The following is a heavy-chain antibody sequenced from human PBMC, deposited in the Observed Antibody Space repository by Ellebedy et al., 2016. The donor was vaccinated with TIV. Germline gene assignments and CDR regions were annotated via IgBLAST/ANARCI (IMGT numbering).Heavy chain of an antibody. Sequence: AASVKVSCKASGYTFTSYGISWVRQPPGQGLEWMGWISASNGNTNYAQNLQGRVTMTTDTSTSTAYMELRSLRSDDTAVYYCARVPLDTATFFYYYYGMDVWGQGTTVTVSS. CDR1: GYTFTSYG. CDR2: ISASNGNT. D-gene: IGHD5-18*01. CDR3: ARVPLDTATFFYYYYGMDV. J-gene: IGHJ6*02. V-gene: IGHV1-18*01.